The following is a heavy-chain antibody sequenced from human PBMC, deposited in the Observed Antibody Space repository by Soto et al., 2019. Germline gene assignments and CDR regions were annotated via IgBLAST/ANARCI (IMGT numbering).Heavy chain of an antibody. J-gene: IGHJ5*02. CDR3: ARLRIATNNYKWFDP. CDR2: IYVTGAV. V-gene: IGHV4-31*03. Sequence: PSETLGLTVSVSCAALNSGHCYWGWIRQFPGKGLEWIGHIYVTGAVDYNPSLRDRITISQDTSERQFSLNLRLVTAADTAVYYCARLRIATNNYKWFDPWGQGTLVTVS. CDR1: CAALNSGHCY. D-gene: IGHD2-21*01.